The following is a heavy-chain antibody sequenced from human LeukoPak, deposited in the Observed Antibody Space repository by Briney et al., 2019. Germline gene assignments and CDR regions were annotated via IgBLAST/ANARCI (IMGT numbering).Heavy chain of an antibody. CDR2: IIPIFGTA. V-gene: IGHV1-69*05. Sequence: SVKVSCKASGYTFTSYYMHWVRQAPGQGLEWMGGIIPIFGTANYAQKFQGRVTITTDESTSTAYMELSSLRSEDTAVYYCARASRLYSSGQRKNDAFDIWGQGTMVTVSS. D-gene: IGHD3-22*01. CDR3: ARASRLYSSGQRKNDAFDI. CDR1: GYTFTSYY. J-gene: IGHJ3*02.